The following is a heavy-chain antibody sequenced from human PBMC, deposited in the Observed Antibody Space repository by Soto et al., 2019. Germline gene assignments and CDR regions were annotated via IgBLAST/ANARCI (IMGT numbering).Heavy chain of an antibody. CDR2: INPSGGST. V-gene: IGHV1-46*01. D-gene: IGHD6-6*01. CDR1: GYTFTRYY. CDR3: ARGHISSTKNWLDP. J-gene: IGHJ5*02. Sequence: ASVKVSCKASGYTFTRYYMHWVRQAPGQGLEWMGIINPSGGSTSYAQKFQGRVTMTWDTSISTAYMELSSLRFEDTAMYYCARGHISSTKNWLDPWGQGTLVTVSS.